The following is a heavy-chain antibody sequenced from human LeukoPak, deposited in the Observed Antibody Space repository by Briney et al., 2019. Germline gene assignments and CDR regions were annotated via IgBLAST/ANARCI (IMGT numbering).Heavy chain of an antibody. CDR1: GFTFSRFR. Sequence: PGGSLRLSCAASGFTFSRFRMSWVRQPPGKGLEWVANINQDGSEIYYVDSVKGRFTVSTDNAKNSLYLQMNSLRAEDTAVYYCARDGHYYDSSGYATAFDIWGQGTMVTVSS. D-gene: IGHD3-22*01. CDR3: ARDGHYYDSSGYATAFDI. J-gene: IGHJ3*02. V-gene: IGHV3-7*01. CDR2: INQDGSEI.